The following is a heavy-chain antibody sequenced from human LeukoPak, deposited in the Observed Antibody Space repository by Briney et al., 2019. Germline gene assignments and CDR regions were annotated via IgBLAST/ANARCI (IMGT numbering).Heavy chain of an antibody. CDR2: INAGNGNT. CDR1: GYTFTSYA. J-gene: IGHJ4*02. V-gene: IGHV1-3*01. Sequence: ASVKVSCKASGYTFTSYAMHWVRQATGQRLEWMGWINAGNGNTKYSQKFQGRVTITRDTSASTAYMELSSLRSEDTAVYYCARGPPSYYYFDYWGQGTLVTVSS. D-gene: IGHD3-10*01. CDR3: ARGPPSYYYFDY.